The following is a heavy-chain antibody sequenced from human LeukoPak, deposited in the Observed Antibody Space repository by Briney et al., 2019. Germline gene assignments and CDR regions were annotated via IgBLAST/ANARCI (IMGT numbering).Heavy chain of an antibody. Sequence: GASVTVSCKVSGYTLTELSMHWVRQAPGKGLEWVGGFHPEDGETIYAQKFQGRVTMTEDTSTDTAYMELSSLRSEDTAVYYCATDTTSAGGPYYYGMDVWGQGTTVTVSS. CDR3: ATDTTSAGGPYYYGMDV. D-gene: IGHD1-1*01. J-gene: IGHJ6*02. V-gene: IGHV1-24*01. CDR2: FHPEDGET. CDR1: GYTLTELS.